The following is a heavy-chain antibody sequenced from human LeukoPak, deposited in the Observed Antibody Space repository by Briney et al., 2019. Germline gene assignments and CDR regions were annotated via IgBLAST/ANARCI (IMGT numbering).Heavy chain of an antibody. CDR3: ARRASNYYDSSEAGDDAFDI. J-gene: IGHJ3*02. D-gene: IGHD3-22*01. Sequence: SSETLSLTCTVSGGSISSSSYYWGWIRQPPGKGLEWIVSIYYSGSTYYNPSLKSRVTISVDTSKNQFSLKLGSVTAADTAVYYCARRASNYYDSSEAGDDAFDIWGQGTMVTVSS. CDR1: GGSISSSSYY. V-gene: IGHV4-39*01. CDR2: IYYSGST.